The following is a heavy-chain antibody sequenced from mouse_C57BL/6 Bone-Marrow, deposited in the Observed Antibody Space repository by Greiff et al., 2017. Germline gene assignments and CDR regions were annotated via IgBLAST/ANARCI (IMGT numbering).Heavy chain of an antibody. CDR2: IHPNSGST. CDR3: ALIYYDYDGPFAY. V-gene: IGHV1-64*01. J-gene: IGHJ3*01. Sequence: VKLQESGAELVKPGASVKLSCKASGYTFTSYWMHWVKQRPGQGLEWIGMIHPNSGSTNYNEKFKSKATLTVDKSSSTAYMQLSSLTSEDSAVYYCALIYYDYDGPFAYWGQGTLVTVSA. D-gene: IGHD2-4*01. CDR1: GYTFTSYW.